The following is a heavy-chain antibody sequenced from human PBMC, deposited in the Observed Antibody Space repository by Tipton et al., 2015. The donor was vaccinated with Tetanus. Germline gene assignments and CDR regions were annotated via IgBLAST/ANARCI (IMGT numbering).Heavy chain of an antibody. CDR2: IRPGGSP. CDR3: ARDHGITWGGMGYYYGMDV. D-gene: IGHD3-16*01. Sequence: TLSLTCAVSGASFSGSYWSWVRQSPGKGLEWVGEIRPGGSPYYNPSLKSRVTISVDTSKNQFSLRLSSVTAADTAVYYCARDHGITWGGMGYYYGMDVWGQGTTVTVSS. J-gene: IGHJ6*02. CDR1: GASFSGSY. V-gene: IGHV4-34*09.